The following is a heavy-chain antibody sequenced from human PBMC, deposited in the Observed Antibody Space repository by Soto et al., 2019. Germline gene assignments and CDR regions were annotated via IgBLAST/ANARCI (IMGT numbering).Heavy chain of an antibody. CDR2: IYHNGST. Sequence: SETLSLTCTVSGDSVSSDSYYWAWIRQPPGEGLEWIGHIYHNGSTSYNPSLQNRVTMSINTSKNQFSLKLSSVTAADTAIYYCAREGGVLRLSNWLDPWSPGTLVTVSS. CDR1: GDSVSSDSYY. J-gene: IGHJ5*02. V-gene: IGHV4-61*01. CDR3: AREGGVLRLSNWLDP. D-gene: IGHD3-3*01.